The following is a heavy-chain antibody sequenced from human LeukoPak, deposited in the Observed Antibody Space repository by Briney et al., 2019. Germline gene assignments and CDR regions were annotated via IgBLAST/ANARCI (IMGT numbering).Heavy chain of an antibody. CDR2: IYPDSGGT. CDR3: ARGRSDYYLDS. V-gene: IGHV1-2*02. D-gene: IGHD3-10*01. CDR1: GYTFTDYH. Sequence: GASVKVSCKASGYTFTDYHMHWVRQAPGHGLEWMGWIYPDSGGTNSAQKFQGRVTMTRDTSISTAYMGLSRLTSDDTAVYYCARGRSDYYLDSWGQGTLVTVSS. J-gene: IGHJ4*02.